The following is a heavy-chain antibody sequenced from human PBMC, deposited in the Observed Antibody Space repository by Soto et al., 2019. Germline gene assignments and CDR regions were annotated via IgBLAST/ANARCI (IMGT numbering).Heavy chain of an antibody. D-gene: IGHD6-13*01. Sequence: GGSLRLSCAASGFTFSSYWMSWVRQAPGKGLEWVANIKQDGSEKYYVDSVKGRFTISRDNAKDSLYLQMNSLRAEDTAVYYCASERSIAAAGPFDYWGQGTLVTVPQ. V-gene: IGHV3-7*03. J-gene: IGHJ4*02. CDR2: IKQDGSEK. CDR3: ASERSIAAAGPFDY. CDR1: GFTFSSYW.